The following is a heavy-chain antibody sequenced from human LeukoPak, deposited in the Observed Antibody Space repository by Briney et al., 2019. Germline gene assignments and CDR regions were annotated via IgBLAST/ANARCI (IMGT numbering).Heavy chain of an antibody. D-gene: IGHD2-2*01. Sequence: SETLSLTCTVSGGSINYDYWSWIRQSPGKRLEWIGYIHYSGATNYSPSLNSRVTISVDTSKNQFSLKLSSVTAADTAVYYCATLRGSSTAVLDYWGRGTLVTVSS. CDR3: ATLRGSSTAVLDY. CDR1: GGSINYDY. J-gene: IGHJ4*02. CDR2: IHYSGAT. V-gene: IGHV4-59*08.